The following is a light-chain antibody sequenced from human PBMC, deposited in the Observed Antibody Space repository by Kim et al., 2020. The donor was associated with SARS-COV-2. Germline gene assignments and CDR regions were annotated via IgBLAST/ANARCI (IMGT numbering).Light chain of an antibody. CDR1: NIGSKS. J-gene: IGLJ2*01. V-gene: IGLV3-21*04. Sequence: SYELTQPPSVLVAPGKTARITCGGNNIGSKSVHWYQQKPGQAPVLVIYYDSDRPSGIPERFSGSNSGNTATLTISRVEAGDEADYYCQAWDSGVVFGGGT. CDR2: YDS. CDR3: QAWDSGVV.